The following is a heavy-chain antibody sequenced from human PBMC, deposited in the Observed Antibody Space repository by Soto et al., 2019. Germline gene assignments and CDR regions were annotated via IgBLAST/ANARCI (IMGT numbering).Heavy chain of an antibody. CDR2: ISGSGGST. Sequence: QPGGSLRLSCAASGFTFSSCGMHWVRQAPGKGLEWVSAISGSGGSTYYADSVKGRFTISRDNSKNTLYLQMNSLRAEDTAVYYCAKIPPGYSYGYFYFDPWGQGTLVTVSS. CDR1: GFTFSSCG. D-gene: IGHD5-18*01. J-gene: IGHJ4*02. V-gene: IGHV3-23*01. CDR3: AKIPPGYSYGYFYFDP.